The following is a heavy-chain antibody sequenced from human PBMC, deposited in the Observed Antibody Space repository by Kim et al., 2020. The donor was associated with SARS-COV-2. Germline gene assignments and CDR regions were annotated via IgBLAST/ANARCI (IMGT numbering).Heavy chain of an antibody. CDR3: AKDLAINYYDSSGWSDY. J-gene: IGHJ4*02. V-gene: IGHV3-23*01. Sequence: VNGRFTISRDKSKNTLYLQMNSLRAEDTAVYYCAKDLAINYYDSSGWSDYWGQGTLVTVAS. D-gene: IGHD3-22*01.